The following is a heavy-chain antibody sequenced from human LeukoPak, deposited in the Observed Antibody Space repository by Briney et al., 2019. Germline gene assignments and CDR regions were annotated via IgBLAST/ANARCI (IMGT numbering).Heavy chain of an antibody. J-gene: IGHJ3*01. CDR3: TTGVGPAAIIF. CDR2: IKSKTDGGTT. V-gene: IGHV3-15*01. Sequence: GGSLRLSCAASGFTFSNAWMSWVRQAPGKGLEWVGRIKSKTDGGTTDYAAPVKGRFTISRDDSKNTLYLQMNSLKTEDTAVYHCTTGVGPAAIIFWGQGTMVTVSS. D-gene: IGHD2-2*02. CDR1: GFTFSNAW.